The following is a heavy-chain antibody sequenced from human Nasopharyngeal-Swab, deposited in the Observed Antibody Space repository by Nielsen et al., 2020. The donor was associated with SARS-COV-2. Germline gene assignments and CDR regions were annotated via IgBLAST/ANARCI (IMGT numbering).Heavy chain of an antibody. CDR1: GFTFSSYG. CDR2: ISYDGSNK. V-gene: IGHV3-30*03. J-gene: IGHJ3*02. Sequence: GESLKISCAASGFTFSSYGMHWVRQAPGKGLEWVAVISYDGSNKYYADSVKGRFTISRDNSKNTLYLQMNSLRAEDTAVYYCARANTAVDAFDIWGQGTMVTVSS. CDR3: ARANTAVDAFDI. D-gene: IGHD5-18*01.